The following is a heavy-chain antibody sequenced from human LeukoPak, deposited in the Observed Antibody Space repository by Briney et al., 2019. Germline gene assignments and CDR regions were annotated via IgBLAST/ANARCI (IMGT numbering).Heavy chain of an antibody. D-gene: IGHD3-9*01. CDR1: GFTFSNYA. V-gene: IGHV3-23*01. CDR3: AKWGDYDVLTGYYDSDY. J-gene: IGHJ4*02. Sequence: PGASLRLSCAASGFTFSNYAMSWVRQAPGKGLEWVSAIRGSGGTTYYADSVKGRFTISRDNSKNTLYLQMRSLRAEDTAVYYCAKWGDYDVLTGYYDSDYWGQGTLVTVSS. CDR2: IRGSGGTT.